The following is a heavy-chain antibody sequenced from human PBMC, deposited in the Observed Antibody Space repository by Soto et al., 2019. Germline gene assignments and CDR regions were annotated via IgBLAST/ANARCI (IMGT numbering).Heavy chain of an antibody. Sequence: GGSLRLSCAASGFTFSNAWMNWVRQAPGKGLEWVGRIKSKTDGGTTDHAAPVKGRFTISRDDSKNTLYLQMNSLKTEDTAVYYCTTASPYYYDSSGYSPDDWGQGTLVTVAS. CDR2: IKSKTDGGTT. CDR1: GFTFSNAW. V-gene: IGHV3-15*07. CDR3: TTASPYYYDSSGYSPDD. J-gene: IGHJ4*02. D-gene: IGHD3-22*01.